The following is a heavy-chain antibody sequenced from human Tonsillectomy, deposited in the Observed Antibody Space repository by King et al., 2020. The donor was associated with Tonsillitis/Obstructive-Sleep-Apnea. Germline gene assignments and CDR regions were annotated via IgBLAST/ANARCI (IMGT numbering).Heavy chain of an antibody. J-gene: IGHJ4*02. CDR1: GFTFSSYT. D-gene: IGHD4-23*01. Sequence: VQLVESGGGLVQPGGSLRLSCTASGFTFSSYTMNWVRQAPGKGLEWVSCIKSSGSTIYYADPVKGRFTISRDNAKNSLYLQMNSLRDEDTAVYYCARDSDGSNPNSDYWGQGTLVTVSS. CDR2: IKSSGSTI. V-gene: IGHV3-48*02. CDR3: ARDSDGSNPNSDY.